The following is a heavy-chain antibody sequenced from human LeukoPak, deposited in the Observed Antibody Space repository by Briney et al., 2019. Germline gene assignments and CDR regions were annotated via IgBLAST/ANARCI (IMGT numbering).Heavy chain of an antibody. CDR2: INNGGDST. J-gene: IGHJ6*04. Sequence: GSLRLSCAASGFTFSSYWMHWVRQAPGKGLVWVSHINNGGDSTAYADSVKGRFTISKDIAKNTLYLQMNSLRAEDTAVYHCARDNSYGLDVWGKGTTVTVSS. CDR1: GFTFSSYW. V-gene: IGHV3-74*01. CDR3: ARDNSYGLDV.